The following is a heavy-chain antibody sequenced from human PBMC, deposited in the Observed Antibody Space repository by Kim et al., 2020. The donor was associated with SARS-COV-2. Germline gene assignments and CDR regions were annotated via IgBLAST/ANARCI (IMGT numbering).Heavy chain of an antibody. V-gene: IGHV1-24*01. CDR2: FDPEDGET. J-gene: IGHJ4*02. CDR1: GYTLTELS. Sequence: ASVKVSCKVSGYTLTELSMHWVRQAPGKGLEWLGGFDPEDGETIYAQKFQGRVTMTEDTSTDTAYMELSSLRSEDTAVYYCATDRYYYDSSGYYYEYYFDYWGQGTLVTVSS. CDR3: ATDRYYYDSSGYYYEYYFDY. D-gene: IGHD3-22*01.